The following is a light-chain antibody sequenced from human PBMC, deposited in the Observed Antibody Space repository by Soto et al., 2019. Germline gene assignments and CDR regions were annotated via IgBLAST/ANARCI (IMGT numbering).Light chain of an antibody. CDR3: LLYFGGAQLV. V-gene: IGLV7-43*01. CDR2: TTS. CDR1: TGAVTSGHY. Sequence: QTVVTQEPSLTVSPGGTVTLTCASSTGAVTSGHYPSWFQQKPGQTPRTLIYTTSSKHSWTPARFSGSLLGGKAALTLSAVQPEDEADYYCLLYFGGAQLVFGRGTKVTVL. J-gene: IGLJ3*02.